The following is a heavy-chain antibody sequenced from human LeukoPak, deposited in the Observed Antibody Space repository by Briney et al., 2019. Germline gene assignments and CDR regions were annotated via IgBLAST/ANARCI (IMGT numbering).Heavy chain of an antibody. J-gene: IGHJ4*02. CDR1: GFTFSVYG. CDR3: ASIAMVRGVIIFDY. D-gene: IGHD3-10*01. CDR2: ISYDGSNK. Sequence: GRSLRLSCAASGFTFSVYGMHWVRQAPGKGLEWVAVISYDGSNKYYADSVKGRFTISRDNAKNSLYLQMNSLRAEDTAVYYCASIAMVRGVIIFDYWGQGTLVTVSS. V-gene: IGHV3-30*03.